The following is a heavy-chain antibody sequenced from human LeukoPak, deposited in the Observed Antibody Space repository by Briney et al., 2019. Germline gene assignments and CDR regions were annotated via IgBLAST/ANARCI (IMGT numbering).Heavy chain of an antibody. J-gene: IGHJ4*02. CDR2: IGGRGGST. CDR1: GFPFSSHA. CDR3: ARDPGVVAFHYFDF. V-gene: IGHV3-23*01. Sequence: GESLKISCVASGFPFSSHAMAWVRQAPGKGLEWVSAIGGRGGSTYYADSVKGRFTISRDNSKNTLYLQMNSLRAEDTALYYCARDPGVVAFHYFDFWGQGTLVTVSS. D-gene: IGHD3-3*01.